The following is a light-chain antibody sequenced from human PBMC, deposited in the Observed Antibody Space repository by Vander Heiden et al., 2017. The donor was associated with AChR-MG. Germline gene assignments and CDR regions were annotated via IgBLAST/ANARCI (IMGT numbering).Light chain of an antibody. V-gene: IGKV3-20*01. CDR3: HQFSISPLT. Sequence: EIVLTPSPGTLSLSPGERATLSCRASQSVSSSYLAWYQLTPGQAPRLLIYGASSRATGIPDRFSGSGSGTDFTLTISRLEPEDFAVYYCHQFSISPLTFGGGTKVEIK. CDR1: QSVSSSY. J-gene: IGKJ4*01. CDR2: GAS.